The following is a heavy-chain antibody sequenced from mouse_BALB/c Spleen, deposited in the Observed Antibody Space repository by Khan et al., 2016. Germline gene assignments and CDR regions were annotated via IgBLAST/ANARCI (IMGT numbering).Heavy chain of an antibody. CDR2: ISYSGST. D-gene: IGHD1-1*01. Sequence: VQLKESGPGLVKPSQSLSLTCTVTGYSITSDYAWNWIRQFPGNRLEWMGYISYSGSTSYNPSLKSRISITRDTSENQFFLQLNSVTSEDTATYYCARADYGGKDAMDYWGQGTSVTVSS. J-gene: IGHJ4*01. CDR3: ARADYGGKDAMDY. V-gene: IGHV3-2*02. CDR1: GYSITSDYA.